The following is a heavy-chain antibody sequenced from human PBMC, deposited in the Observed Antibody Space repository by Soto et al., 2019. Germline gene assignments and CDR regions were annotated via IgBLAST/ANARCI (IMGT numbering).Heavy chain of an antibody. V-gene: IGHV3-48*01. CDR2: ISGSSSTI. J-gene: IGHJ5*02. CDR1: GFTLSSYT. CDR3: ARERWVGATNWFDP. D-gene: IGHD1-26*01. Sequence: GGSLRLSCAASGFTLSSYTMNWVRQAPGKGLEWVSYISGSSSTIFYADSVKGRFTISRDNAKNSLYLQMNSLRVEDTAVYYCARERWVGATNWFDPWGQGTLVTVTS.